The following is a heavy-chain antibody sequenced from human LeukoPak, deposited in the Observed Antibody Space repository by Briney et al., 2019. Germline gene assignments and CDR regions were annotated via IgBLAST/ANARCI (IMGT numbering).Heavy chain of an antibody. Sequence: GGSLRLSCAASGFTFSSHAMNWVRQAPGKGLEWVSSISDDDDSTYYADSVKGRFTISRDNSKNTLYLDMNNLRAEDTALYFCAKTLFGFSYGKIDYWGQGTLVTVSS. CDR2: ISDDDDST. J-gene: IGHJ4*02. CDR3: AKTLFGFSYGKIDY. V-gene: IGHV3-23*01. CDR1: GFTFSSHA. D-gene: IGHD5-18*01.